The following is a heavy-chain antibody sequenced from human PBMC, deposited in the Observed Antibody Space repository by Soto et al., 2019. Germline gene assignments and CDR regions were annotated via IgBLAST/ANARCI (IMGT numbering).Heavy chain of an antibody. J-gene: IGHJ4*02. V-gene: IGHV4-34*01. CDR1: GGSFSGYY. CDR2: INHSGST. CDR3: SRHPPPGYCSGGTCQYKFDY. D-gene: IGHD2-15*01. Sequence: SETLSLTCAVYGGSFSGYYWSWIRQPPGKGLEWIGEINHSGSTNYSPSFQCQVTISVDKSISTAYLHWSSLKASDTATYFCSRHPPPGYCSGGTCQYKFDYWGQGTVVTVSS.